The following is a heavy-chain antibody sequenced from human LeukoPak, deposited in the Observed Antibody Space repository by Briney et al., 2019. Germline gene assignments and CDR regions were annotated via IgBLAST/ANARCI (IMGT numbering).Heavy chain of an antibody. CDR2: INPNSGGT. CDR1: GYTFTGYY. CDR3: ARASVLIVVVPAAMYFDY. D-gene: IGHD2-2*01. J-gene: IGHJ4*02. Sequence: GASVKVSCKASGYTFTGYYMHWVRQAPGQGLEWMGWINPNSGGTNYAQKFQGRVTMTRDTSTSTVYMELSSLRSEDTAVYYCARASVLIVVVPAAMYFDYWGQGTLVTVSS. V-gene: IGHV1-2*02.